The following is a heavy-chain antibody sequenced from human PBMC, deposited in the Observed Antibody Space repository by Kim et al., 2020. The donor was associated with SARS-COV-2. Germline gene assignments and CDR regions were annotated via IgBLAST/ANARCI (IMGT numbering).Heavy chain of an antibody. Sequence: SETLSLTCAVYGGSFSGYYWSWIRQPPGKGLEWIGEINHSGSTNYNPSLKSRVTISVATSRNKFSLKLSSVTAADTAVYYCASGGIRYFDWLSRPMDVWGQGTTVTVSS. CDR1: GGSFSGYY. V-gene: IGHV4-34*01. CDR2: INHSGST. D-gene: IGHD3-9*01. J-gene: IGHJ6*02. CDR3: ASGGIRYFDWLSRPMDV.